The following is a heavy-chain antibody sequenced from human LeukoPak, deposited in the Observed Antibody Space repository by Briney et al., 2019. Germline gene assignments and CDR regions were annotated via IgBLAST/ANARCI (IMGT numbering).Heavy chain of an antibody. CDR2: IIPILGIA. CDR1: GGTFSSYT. CDR3: ARGPTYYYDSSGYQYFDY. J-gene: IGHJ4*02. D-gene: IGHD3-22*01. V-gene: IGHV1-69*16. Sequence: SVKVSCKASGGTFSSYTISWVRQAPGQGLEWMGRIIPILGIANYAQKFQGRVTITTDESTSTAYMELSSLRSEDTAVYYCARGPTYYYDSSGYQYFDYWGQGTLVTVSS.